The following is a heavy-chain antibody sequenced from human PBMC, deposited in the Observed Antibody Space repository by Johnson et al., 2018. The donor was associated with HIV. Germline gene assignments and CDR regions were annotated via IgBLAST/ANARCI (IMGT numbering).Heavy chain of an antibody. D-gene: IGHD1-26*01. J-gene: IGHJ3*02. CDR3: AKDQLVGATYAAFDI. CDR2: IYSGGST. V-gene: IGHV3-53*01. Sequence: VQLLESGGGLIQPGGSLRLSCAASGFTVSSNYMSWVRQAPGKGLEWVSVIYSGGSTYYADSAKGRFTISRDNSKNTLYLQMNSLKTEDTAVYYCAKDQLVGATYAAFDIWGQGTMVTVSS. CDR1: GFTVSSNY.